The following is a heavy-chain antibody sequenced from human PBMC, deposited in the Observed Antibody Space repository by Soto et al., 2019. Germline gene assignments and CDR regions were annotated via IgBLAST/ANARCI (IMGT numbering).Heavy chain of an antibody. CDR2: ISGGGDGT. V-gene: IGHV3-23*01. J-gene: IGHJ3*01. CDR3: AKKGLGSLKTFCSNSDCHYAFDL. D-gene: IGHD2-8*01. CDR1: GFTFINYA. Sequence: EVQLLESGGGLVQPGGSLRLSCAASGFTFINYAMIWVRQAPGKGLEWVSTISGGGDGTYYADSVKGHFSISRDNSKNTRYLHMNSLRAEDTAIYYSAKKGLGSLKTFCSNSDCHYAFDLWGQGTVVTVSS.